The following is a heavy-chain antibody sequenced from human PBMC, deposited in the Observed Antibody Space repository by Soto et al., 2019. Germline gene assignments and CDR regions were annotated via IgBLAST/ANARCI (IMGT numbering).Heavy chain of an antibody. D-gene: IGHD6-13*01. CDR3: TVSYRTYSSSSSRNDAFDI. CDR1: GYTFTSYD. J-gene: IGHJ3*02. V-gene: IGHV1-8*01. CDR2: INPNSGNT. Sequence: ASVKVSCKASGYTFTSYDINWVRQAPGQGLEWMGWINPNSGNTSYAQKFQGRVTMTRDTSISTAYMELSRLRSDDTAVYYCTVSYRTYSSSSSRNDAFDIWGQGTMVTVSS.